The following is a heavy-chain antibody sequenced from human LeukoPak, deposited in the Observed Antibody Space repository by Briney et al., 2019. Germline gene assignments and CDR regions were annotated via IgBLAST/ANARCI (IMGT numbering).Heavy chain of an antibody. Sequence: PSETLSLTCAVSGDSISSYYWNWIRQPPGKGLEWIGYIYYSGNTDYNPSLKSRVTISLDTSKNQFSLRLSSVTAADTAVYYCARGFWGCGNVLGMGVWGQGTTVTVSS. CDR1: GDSISSYY. V-gene: IGHV4-59*01. CDR3: ARGFWGCGNVLGMGV. CDR2: IYYSGNT. D-gene: IGHD3-16*01. J-gene: IGHJ6*02.